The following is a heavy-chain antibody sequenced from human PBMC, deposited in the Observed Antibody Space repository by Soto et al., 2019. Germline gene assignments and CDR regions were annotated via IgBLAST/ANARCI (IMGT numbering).Heavy chain of an antibody. D-gene: IGHD6-19*01. Sequence: SETLSLTCFVSGYSITAGGYYWSWIRHHPGKGMEWIGSFYSSGSIIYNPSLRSRVSISGDTSSNQFSMSLTSVTAADTARYYCARMYSSGSGWFHPWGQGTLVTVSS. CDR2: FYSSGSI. CDR1: GYSITAGGYY. J-gene: IGHJ5*02. V-gene: IGHV4-31*03. CDR3: ARMYSSGSGWFHP.